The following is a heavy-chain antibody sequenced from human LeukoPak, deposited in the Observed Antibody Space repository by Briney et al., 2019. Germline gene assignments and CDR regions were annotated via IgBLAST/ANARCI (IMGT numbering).Heavy chain of an antibody. J-gene: IGHJ4*02. D-gene: IGHD3-10*01. V-gene: IGHV3-74*01. CDR1: GFTFSSYW. Sequence: HPGGSLRLSCAASGFTFSSYWMHWVRQAPGKGLVWVSRINSDGSSTSCADSVKGRFTISRDNAKNSLYLQMNSLRAEDTAVYYCARDLAGWSHYYGSGSYYKPRPPDYWGQGTLVTVSS. CDR3: ARDLAGWSHYYGSGSYYKPRPPDY. CDR2: INSDGSST.